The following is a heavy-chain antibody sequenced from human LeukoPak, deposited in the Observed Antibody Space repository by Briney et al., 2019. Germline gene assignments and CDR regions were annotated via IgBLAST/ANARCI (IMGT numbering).Heavy chain of an antibody. V-gene: IGHV3-7*01. CDR3: ASPIWYDSSGGFDS. J-gene: IGHJ4*02. D-gene: IGHD3-22*01. CDR2: RKQDGSEK. Sequence: PGGSLRLSCAASGFIYISYLRSWVRQAPGKELAGVADRKQDGSEKYYVGSVSGRFTISRDNAKSSLYVQMNSQRAEDTAVYYCASPIWYDSSGGFDSWGQGTLVSVCS. CDR1: GFIYISYL.